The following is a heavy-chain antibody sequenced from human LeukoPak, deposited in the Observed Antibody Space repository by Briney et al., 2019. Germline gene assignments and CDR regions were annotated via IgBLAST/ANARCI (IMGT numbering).Heavy chain of an antibody. V-gene: IGHV3-30*18. CDR2: ISYDGSNK. CDR1: GFTFSSYG. Sequence: GGTLRLSCAASGFTFSSYGMHWVRQAPGKGLEWVAVISYDGSNKYYADFVKGRFTISRDNSKNTLYLQMNSLRAEDTAVYYCAKGRDTNSWGQGTLVTVS. J-gene: IGHJ4*02. CDR3: AKGRDTNS. D-gene: IGHD5-18*01.